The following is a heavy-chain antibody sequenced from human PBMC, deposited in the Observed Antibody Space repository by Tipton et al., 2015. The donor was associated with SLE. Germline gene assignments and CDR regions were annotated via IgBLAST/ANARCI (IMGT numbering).Heavy chain of an antibody. CDR3: ARQHVVGATVDY. Sequence: LRLSCTVSGGSISSGGYYWGWIRQPPGKGLEWIGSIYYSGITFYNPSLKSRVTISVDTSKNQFSLKLSSVIAADTAVYYCARQHVVGATVDYWGQGTLVTVSS. V-gene: IGHV4-39*01. CDR2: IYYSGIT. J-gene: IGHJ4*02. CDR1: GGSISSGGYY. D-gene: IGHD1-26*01.